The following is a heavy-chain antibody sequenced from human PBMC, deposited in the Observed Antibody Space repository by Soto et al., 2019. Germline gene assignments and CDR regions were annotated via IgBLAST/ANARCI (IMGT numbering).Heavy chain of an antibody. CDR3: AREWYSCGGDCPYYMDY. Sequence: GASVKVSCKTSGYPLTDYFIHWGRKAPGQGLEWMGIISLYHHSTSYAQKFQGRLTVTADTSTTTVYMDLSSLTSEDSAVYWCAREWYSCGGDCPYYMDYWGQGTLVTVSS. CDR1: GYPLTDYF. J-gene: IGHJ4*02. D-gene: IGHD2-21*02. V-gene: IGHV1-46*01. CDR2: ISLYHHST.